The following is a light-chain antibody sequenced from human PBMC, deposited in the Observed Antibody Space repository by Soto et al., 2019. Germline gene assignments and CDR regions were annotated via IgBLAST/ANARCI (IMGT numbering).Light chain of an antibody. CDR3: LQDTNYPFT. J-gene: IGKJ3*01. CDR1: QDIKNY. CDR2: DAS. Sequence: DIQMTQSPSSLSASVGDRVTITCQASQDIKNYLNWYQQKSGKAPKLLIYDASDLETGVPSRFSGSGSGTDFTFTINSLQPEDIATYYCLQDTNYPFTLGPGTKVDIK. V-gene: IGKV1-33*01.